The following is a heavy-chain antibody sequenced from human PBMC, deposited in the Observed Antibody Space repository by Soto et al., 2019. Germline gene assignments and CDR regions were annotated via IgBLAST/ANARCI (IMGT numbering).Heavy chain of an antibody. V-gene: IGHV4-31*03. CDR1: GGSISGGAYY. CDR3: ARVSATGTRWFDP. D-gene: IGHD1-26*01. J-gene: IGHJ5*02. Sequence: QVQLQESGPGLVKPSQTLSLTCTVSGGSISGGAYYWSWVRQPPGKGLEWIGYIHHNGNSYNNPSLKSRISISLDTSKKQFSLNLTSVTAADTAVYYCARVSATGTRWFDPWGQGTLVTVSS. CDR2: IHHNGNS.